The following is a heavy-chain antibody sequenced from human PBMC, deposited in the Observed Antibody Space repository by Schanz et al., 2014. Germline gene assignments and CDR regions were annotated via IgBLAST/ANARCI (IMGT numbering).Heavy chain of an antibody. Sequence: QVHLVQSGAEVKKPGASVKVSCKASGYTFTSYGINWVRQAPGQGLEWMGWISPYNGNTNYAQKLQGRVTLTTDTSTSTAYMELSSLRYEDTALYYCARGTMPGTFDIWGQGTMVTVSS. V-gene: IGHV1-18*01. CDR3: ARGTMPGTFDI. D-gene: IGHD2-2*01. J-gene: IGHJ3*02. CDR1: GYTFTSYG. CDR2: ISPYNGNT.